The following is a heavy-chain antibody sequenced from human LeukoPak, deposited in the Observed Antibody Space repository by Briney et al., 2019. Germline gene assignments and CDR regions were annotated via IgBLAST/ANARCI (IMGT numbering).Heavy chain of an antibody. CDR2: ISGRGDST. CDR1: GFTFSDYA. Sequence: PGGSLRLSCAASGFTFSDYAMSWVRQAPGKGLEWVSGISGRGDSTYYADSLKGRFTISRDRSKNTLYLQMSSLRAEDTAVYYCAKTRAAADIPRDYFDYWGQGTLVTVSS. D-gene: IGHD2-2*02. CDR3: AKTRAAADIPRDYFDY. J-gene: IGHJ4*02. V-gene: IGHV3-23*01.